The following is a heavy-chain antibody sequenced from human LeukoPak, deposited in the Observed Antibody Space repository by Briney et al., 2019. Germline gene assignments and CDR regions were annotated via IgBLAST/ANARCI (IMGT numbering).Heavy chain of an antibody. CDR3: ARGAYYYED. V-gene: IGHV3-48*01. J-gene: IGHJ4*02. CDR2: ISSSSSTI. CDR1: GFTFSSHS. D-gene: IGHD3-22*01. Sequence: GGSLRLSCAASGFTFSSHSMNWVRQAPGKGLEWVSYISSSSSTIYYADSVKGRFTISRDNAKNSLYLQMNGLRAGDTAVYYCARGAYYYEDWGQGTLVTVSS.